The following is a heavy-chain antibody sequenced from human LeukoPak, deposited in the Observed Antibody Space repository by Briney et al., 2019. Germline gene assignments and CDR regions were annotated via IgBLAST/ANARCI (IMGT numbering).Heavy chain of an antibody. V-gene: IGHV3-7*01. D-gene: IGHD5-24*01. Sequence: GGSLRLSCAASGFTFSSHWMSWVRQAPGKGLEWVANIKQDGSEKYYVDSVKGRFTISRDNAKNSLYLQMNSLRAEDTAVYYCARERDGYAFDIWGQGTMVTVSS. CDR2: IKQDGSEK. J-gene: IGHJ3*02. CDR3: ARERDGYAFDI. CDR1: GFTFSSHW.